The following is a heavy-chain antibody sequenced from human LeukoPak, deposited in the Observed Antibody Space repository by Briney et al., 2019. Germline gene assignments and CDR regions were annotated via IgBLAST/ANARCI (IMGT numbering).Heavy chain of an antibody. CDR2: IYYSGST. Sequence: SETLSLTCTVSGASISNYYWSWIRQRPGKGLECIGYIYYSGSTNYNPSLYSRVTISVDTSKNQFSLKLSSVTAADTAVYYCATRISSNYPPNAFDIWGQGTMVTVSS. CDR1: GASISNYY. J-gene: IGHJ3*02. CDR3: ATRISSNYPPNAFDI. V-gene: IGHV4-59*01. D-gene: IGHD2-2*01.